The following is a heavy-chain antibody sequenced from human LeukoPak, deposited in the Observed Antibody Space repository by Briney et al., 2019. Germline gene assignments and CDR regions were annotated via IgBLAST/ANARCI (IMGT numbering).Heavy chain of an antibody. Sequence: SETLSLTCTVSGGSISSYYWSWIRQPPGKGLEWIEYIYYSGSTNYNPSLKSRVTISVDTSKNQFSLKLSSVTAADTAVYYCAREGNDFWSGYYSLNWFDPWGQGTLVTVSS. J-gene: IGHJ5*02. CDR1: GGSISSYY. V-gene: IGHV4-59*01. D-gene: IGHD3-3*01. CDR3: AREGNDFWSGYYSLNWFDP. CDR2: IYYSGST.